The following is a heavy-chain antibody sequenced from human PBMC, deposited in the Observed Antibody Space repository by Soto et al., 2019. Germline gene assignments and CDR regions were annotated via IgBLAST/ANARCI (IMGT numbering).Heavy chain of an antibody. D-gene: IGHD5-12*01. Sequence: GGSQRLSCAASGFTVSSNYMSWVRQAPGKGLEWVSVIYSGGSTYYADSVKGRFTISRDNSRNTLYLQMNSLRAEDTAVYYCARELRGYSRYGVDYWGQGTLVTVSS. CDR1: GFTVSSNY. CDR3: ARELRGYSRYGVDY. J-gene: IGHJ4*02. V-gene: IGHV3-66*01. CDR2: IYSGGST.